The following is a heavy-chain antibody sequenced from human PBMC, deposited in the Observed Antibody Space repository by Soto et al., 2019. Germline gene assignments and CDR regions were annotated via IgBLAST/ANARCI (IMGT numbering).Heavy chain of an antibody. CDR1: GFTFSSYA. Sequence: PGGSLRLSCAASGFTFSSYAMSWVRQAPGKGLEWVSAISGSGGSTYYADSVKGRFTISRDNSKNTLYLQMNSLRAEDTAVYYCAKDHYGSKGSRRFDYWGQGTLVTVSS. D-gene: IGHD3-16*01. V-gene: IGHV3-23*01. CDR2: ISGSGGST. J-gene: IGHJ4*02. CDR3: AKDHYGSKGSRRFDY.